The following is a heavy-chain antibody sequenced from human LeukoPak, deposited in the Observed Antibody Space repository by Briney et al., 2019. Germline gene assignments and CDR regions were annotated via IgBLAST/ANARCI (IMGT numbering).Heavy chain of an antibody. CDR2: IKQDETEN. CDR3: VRLGSTSPGNWYKLFDQ. D-gene: IGHD2-2*01. V-gene: IGHV3-7*03. J-gene: IGHJ4*02. CDR1: GFTFSNFR. Sequence: GESLRLSRTASGFTFSNFRMGRVRQAPGKGLEWGPNIKQDETENFYLGPVKGRFTNSRGNAKNSLYLQMNSLRVEDTALYYCVRLGSTSPGNWYKLFDQWGQGTLVTVSS.